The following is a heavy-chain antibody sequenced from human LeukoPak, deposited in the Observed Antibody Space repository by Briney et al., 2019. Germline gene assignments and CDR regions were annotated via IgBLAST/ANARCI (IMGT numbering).Heavy chain of an antibody. D-gene: IGHD3-22*01. V-gene: IGHV4-34*01. Sequence: PPETLSLTCAVYGGSFSGYYWSWIRQPPGKGLEWIGEINHSGSTNYNPSLKSRVTISVDTSKNQFSLKLSSVTAADTAVYYCARGDSSGYFDYWGQGTLVTVSS. CDR3: ARGDSSGYFDY. J-gene: IGHJ4*02. CDR2: INHSGST. CDR1: GGSFSGYY.